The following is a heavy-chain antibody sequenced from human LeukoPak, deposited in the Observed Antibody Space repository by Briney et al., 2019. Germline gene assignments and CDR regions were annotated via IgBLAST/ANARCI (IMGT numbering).Heavy chain of an antibody. J-gene: IGHJ4*02. CDR2: INWNGGST. CDR3: ARPPRGSSRKGRYFDY. D-gene: IGHD6-13*01. Sequence: GGSLRLSCAASGFTFDDYGMSWVRQAPGKGLEWVSGINWNGGSTGYADSVKGRFTISRDNAKNSLYLQMNSLRAEDTALYYCARPPRGSSRKGRYFDYWGQGTLVTVSS. V-gene: IGHV3-20*04. CDR1: GFTFDDYG.